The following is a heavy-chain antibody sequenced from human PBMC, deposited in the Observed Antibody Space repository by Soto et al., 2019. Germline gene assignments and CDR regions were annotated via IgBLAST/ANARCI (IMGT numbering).Heavy chain of an antibody. D-gene: IGHD3-22*01. J-gene: IGHJ4*02. V-gene: IGHV4-30-4*01. CDR3: VRNQPMVVVFLPSYFDS. Sequence: QVQLQESGPGLVKPSQTLSLTCTVSGDSISSGDYYWSWIRQPPGKGLEWIGYIYYSGTTFYNPSLKSRVTISVDTSKNQFSLKLSSVTAADTALYYCVRNQPMVVVFLPSYFDSWGQGTLVTVSS. CDR2: IYYSGTT. CDR1: GDSISSGDYY.